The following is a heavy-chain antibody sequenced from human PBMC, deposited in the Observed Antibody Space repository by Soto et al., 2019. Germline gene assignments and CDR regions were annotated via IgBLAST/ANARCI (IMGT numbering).Heavy chain of an antibody. J-gene: IGHJ4*02. CDR1: GGSISSYY. CDR2: IYYSGST. CDR3: ARGDIVVVPAAYYFDY. V-gene: IGHV4-59*01. D-gene: IGHD2-2*01. Sequence: ETLSLTCTVSGGSISSYYWSWIRQPPGKGLEWIGYIYYSGSTNYNPSLKSRVTISVDTSKNQFSLKLSSVTAADTAVYYCARGDIVVVPAAYYFDYWGQGTLVTVSS.